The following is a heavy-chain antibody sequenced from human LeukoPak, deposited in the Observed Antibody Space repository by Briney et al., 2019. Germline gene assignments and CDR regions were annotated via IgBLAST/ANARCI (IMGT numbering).Heavy chain of an antibody. CDR2: IYYSGST. V-gene: IGHV4-59*01. D-gene: IGHD3-22*01. J-gene: IGHJ4*02. CDR3: ARDQADSSGYYMYFDY. Sequence: SETLSLTRTVSGGSISSYYWSWIRQPPGKGLEWIGYIYYSGSTNYNPSLKSRVTVSVDTSKNQFSLKLSSVTAADTAVYYCARDQADSSGYYMYFDYWGQGTLVTVSS. CDR1: GGSISSYY.